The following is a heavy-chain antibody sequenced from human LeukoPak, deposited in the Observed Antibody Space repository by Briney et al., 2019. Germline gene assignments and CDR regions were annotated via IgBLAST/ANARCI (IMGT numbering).Heavy chain of an antibody. CDR3: ARVVSYYGSSYRLLDL. D-gene: IGHD3-10*01. V-gene: IGHV3-33*08. CDR1: GFTFNNAW. CDR2: IWFDGSNK. Sequence: PGGSLRLSCAASGFTFNNAWMSWVRQAPGKGLEWVALIWFDGSNKHYADSVKGRFTISRDNSKNTMYLQVDSLRAEDTAVYYCARVVSYYGSSYRLLDLWGRGTLVTVSS. J-gene: IGHJ2*01.